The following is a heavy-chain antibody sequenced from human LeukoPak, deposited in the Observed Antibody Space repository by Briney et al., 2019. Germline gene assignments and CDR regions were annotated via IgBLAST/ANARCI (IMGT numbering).Heavy chain of an antibody. D-gene: IGHD2-15*01. CDR2: ISYVGSEE. J-gene: IGHJ6*02. V-gene: IGHV3-30*04. CDR1: GFTFNTYA. CDR3: ARDQGQWAYRGGTYALDV. Sequence: PGGSLRLSCAAAGFTFNTYAMSWVRQAPGKGLEWVAVISYVGSEEYYADSVKGRFTIARDNSNNTLFLQMNSLRVEDTAVYYCARDQGQWAYRGGTYALDVWGQGTTVAVTS.